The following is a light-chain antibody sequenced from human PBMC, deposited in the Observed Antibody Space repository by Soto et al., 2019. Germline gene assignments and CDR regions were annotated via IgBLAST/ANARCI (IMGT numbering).Light chain of an antibody. J-gene: IGKJ5*01. V-gene: IGKV3-11*01. CDR2: DAS. CDR3: QQRKNLQVT. CDR1: QSVSNY. Sequence: EVLLTLYQITLSLSPGERATLSCRASQSVSNYLAWYQQKPGQAPRLLIYDASNRATGVPARFSGSGSGTDFTLTISSLEPEDFAVYYCQQRKNLQVTFGQVTRLEIK.